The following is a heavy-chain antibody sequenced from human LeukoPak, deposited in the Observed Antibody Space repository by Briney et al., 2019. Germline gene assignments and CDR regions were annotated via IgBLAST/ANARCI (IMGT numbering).Heavy chain of an antibody. CDR1: GGSISSYY. V-gene: IGHV4-59*01. J-gene: IGHJ5*02. D-gene: IGHD5-18*01. Sequence: SETLSLXCTVSGGSISSYYWSWIRQPPGKGLEWIGFIYYSGSTNYNPSLKSRVTISVDTSKNQFSLKLSSVTAADTAVYYCARYASFRGYSSETNWFDPWGQGTLVTVSS. CDR3: ARYASFRGYSSETNWFDP. CDR2: IYYSGST.